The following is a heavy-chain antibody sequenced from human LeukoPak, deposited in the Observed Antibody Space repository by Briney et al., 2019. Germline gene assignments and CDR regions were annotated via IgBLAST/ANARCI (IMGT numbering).Heavy chain of an antibody. D-gene: IGHD2-8*01. CDR2: INPAGGST. CDR3: ARGRGVDY. V-gene: IGHV1-46*01. CDR1: GYTFTIYY. Sequence: GASVTVSFTASGYTFTIYYIHWVRQAPGQGREGMGIINPAGGSTTYAQQFQGSRLTLTRDTSTSTVYMELSSLRSEDTAVYYCARGRGVDYWGQGSLVTVSS. J-gene: IGHJ4*02.